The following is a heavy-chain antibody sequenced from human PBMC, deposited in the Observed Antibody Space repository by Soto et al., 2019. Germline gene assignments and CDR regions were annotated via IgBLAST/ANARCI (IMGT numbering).Heavy chain of an antibody. CDR1: GGTFGNTA. CDR3: ARDGDPGYTFWSGPLGGGRFDP. D-gene: IGHD3-3*01. CDR2: IVPMFGTA. J-gene: IGHJ5*02. V-gene: IGHV1-69*12. Sequence: QVQLVQSGAEVKKPGSSVNVSCKTSGGTFGNTAVTWVRQAPGQGLEWMGGIVPMFGTANYAQKFQGRVTITADESTNTAYMELRSLRSDDTPVYYCARDGDPGYTFWSGPLGGGRFDPWGEGTLVTVS.